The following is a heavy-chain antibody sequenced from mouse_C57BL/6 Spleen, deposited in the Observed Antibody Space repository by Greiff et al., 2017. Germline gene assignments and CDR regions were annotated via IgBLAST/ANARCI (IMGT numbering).Heavy chain of an antibody. J-gene: IGHJ2*01. D-gene: IGHD1-1*02. Sequence: EVKVVESGGDLVKPGGSLKLSCAASGFTFSSYGMSWVRQTPDKRLEWVATISSGGSYTYYPDSLKGRFTISRDNAKNTLYLQMSSLKSEDTAMYYCARRDYGVFDYWGQGTTLTVSS. V-gene: IGHV5-6*02. CDR2: ISSGGSYT. CDR1: GFTFSSYG. CDR3: ARRDYGVFDY.